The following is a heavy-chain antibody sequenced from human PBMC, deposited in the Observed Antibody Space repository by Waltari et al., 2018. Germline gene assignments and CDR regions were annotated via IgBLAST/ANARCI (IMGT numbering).Heavy chain of an antibody. CDR3: ARVATKTYSSPVPGRPYYYGMDV. CDR1: GFTFSRYW. CDR2: ISSDGSST. D-gene: IGHD3-22*01. J-gene: IGHJ6*02. Sequence: EVQLVESGGGLAQPGESLRLSCAASGFTFSRYWMDWVRQAPGKGLVWVSRISSDGSSTTYADSVKGRFTISRDNAKNTLYVQMNRLRAEDTAVYYCARVATKTYSSPVPGRPYYYGMDVWGQGTTVTVSS. V-gene: IGHV3-74*01.